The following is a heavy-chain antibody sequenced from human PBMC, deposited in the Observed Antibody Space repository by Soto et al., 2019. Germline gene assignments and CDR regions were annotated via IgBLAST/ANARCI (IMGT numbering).Heavy chain of an antibody. V-gene: IGHV1-18*01. CDR2: ISTDNGNT. D-gene: IGHD3-10*01. CDR3: TREGSAPYYYYGMDA. CDR1: GYTFTNSG. Sequence: ASVKVSCKASGYTFTNSGISWVRQAPGQGLEWMGWISTDNGNTNYAQNLQGRVIMTADTSTSTAYMELRSLRSDDTAVYYCTREGSAPYYYYGMDAWGQGTTVTVSS. J-gene: IGHJ6*02.